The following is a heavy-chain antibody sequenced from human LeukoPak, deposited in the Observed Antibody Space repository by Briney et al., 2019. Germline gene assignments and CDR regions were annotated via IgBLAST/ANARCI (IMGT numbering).Heavy chain of an antibody. CDR1: GFSFSSYA. V-gene: IGHV3-23*01. D-gene: IGHD4-17*01. Sequence: GGSLRLSCATSGFSFSSYAMSWVRQAPGKGLEWVSAISGSGGSTYYADSVKGRFTISRDNSKNTLYLQMNSLRAEDTAVYYCAKAHDYGDYNWFDPWGQGTLVTVSS. CDR3: AKAHDYGDYNWFDP. CDR2: ISGSGGST. J-gene: IGHJ5*02.